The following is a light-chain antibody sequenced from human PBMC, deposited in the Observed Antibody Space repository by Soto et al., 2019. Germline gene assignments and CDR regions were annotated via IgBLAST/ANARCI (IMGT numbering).Light chain of an antibody. CDR1: SSDVGGYNY. CDR2: DVS. J-gene: IGLJ1*01. Sequence: QSALTQPASVSGSPGQSITISCTGTSSDVGGYNYVSWYQHHPGKGPKLMIYDVSSRPSGVSTRFSGSNSGNTASLTISGLQAEDEGDYYCSSYTSSSTLPYVFGTGTKLTVL. CDR3: SSYTSSSTLPYV. V-gene: IGLV2-14*03.